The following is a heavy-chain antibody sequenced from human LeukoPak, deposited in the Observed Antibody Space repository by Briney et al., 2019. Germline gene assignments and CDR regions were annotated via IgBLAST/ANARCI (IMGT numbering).Heavy chain of an antibody. J-gene: IGHJ4*02. V-gene: IGHV3-23*01. CDR1: RFTFSSYA. D-gene: IGHD1-26*01. CDR3: AKDSGSFDY. Sequence: GGSLRLSCTASRFTFSSYAMSWVRQAPEKGLEWVSAISGSGGSTYYADSVKGRFTISRDNSKNTLYLQMNSLRAEDTAVYYCAKDSGSFDYWGQGTLVTVSS. CDR2: ISGSGGST.